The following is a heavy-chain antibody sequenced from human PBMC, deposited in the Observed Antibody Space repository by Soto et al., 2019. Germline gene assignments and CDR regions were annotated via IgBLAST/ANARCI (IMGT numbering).Heavy chain of an antibody. CDR1: GFTFTTYY. CDR3: ARGGRGRFDY. D-gene: IGHD3-16*01. CDR2: ISGDGSST. Sequence: GGSLRLSCAASGFTFTTYYMHWVRQAPGKGLVWVSRISGDGSSTDYADSVKGRFTPSRDNARNTLSLQMSSLRVEDTAVYYCARGGRGRFDYWGQGVLVTVSS. V-gene: IGHV3-74*01. J-gene: IGHJ4*02.